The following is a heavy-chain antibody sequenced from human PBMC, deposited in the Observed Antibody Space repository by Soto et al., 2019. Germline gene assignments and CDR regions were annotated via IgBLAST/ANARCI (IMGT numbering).Heavy chain of an antibody. J-gene: IGHJ2*01. D-gene: IGHD2-15*01. CDR1: GYTFTSYA. CDR3: ARLGPTVVTGERNWYFDL. V-gene: IGHV1-3*01. Sequence: QVQLVQSGAEVKKPGASVKVYCKASGYTFTSYAMHWVRQAPGQRLEWMGWINAGNGNTKYSQKFQGRVTITRDTSASTAYMELSSLRSEDTAVYYCARLGPTVVTGERNWYFDLWGRGTLGTVSS. CDR2: INAGNGNT.